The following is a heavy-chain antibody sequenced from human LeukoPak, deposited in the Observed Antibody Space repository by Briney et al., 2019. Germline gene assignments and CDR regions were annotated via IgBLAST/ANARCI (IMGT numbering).Heavy chain of an antibody. D-gene: IGHD3-3*01. CDR3: ARAFLDFWSGYYLDY. CDR1: GFTFSSYG. Sequence: GGSLRLSCAASGFTFSSYGMNWVRQAPGKGLEWVSYISSSSSTIYYADSVKGRFTISRDNAKNSLYLQMNSLRAEDTAVYYCARAFLDFWSGYYLDYWGQGTLVTVSS. J-gene: IGHJ4*02. V-gene: IGHV3-48*01. CDR2: ISSSSSTI.